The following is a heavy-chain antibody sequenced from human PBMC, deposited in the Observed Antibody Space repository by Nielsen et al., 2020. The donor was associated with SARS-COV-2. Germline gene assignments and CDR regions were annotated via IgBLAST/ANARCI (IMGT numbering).Heavy chain of an antibody. CDR2: IGTAGDT. V-gene: IGHV3-13*04. D-gene: IGHD3-22*01. CDR1: GFTFSSYD. J-gene: IGHJ2*01. Sequence: GGSLRLFCAASGFTFSSYDMHWVRQATGKGLEWVSAIGTAGDTYYPGSVKGRFTISRENAKNSLYLQMNSLRAGDTAVYYCARAPHNYYDSSWYFDLWGRGTLVTVSS. CDR3: ARAPHNYYDSSWYFDL.